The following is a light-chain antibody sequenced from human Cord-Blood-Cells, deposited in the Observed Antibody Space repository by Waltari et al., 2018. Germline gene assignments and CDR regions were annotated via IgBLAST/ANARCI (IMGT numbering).Light chain of an antibody. J-gene: IGKJ4*01. CDR1: QSISSD. V-gene: IGKV1-39*01. CDR3: QQSYSTPLT. Sequence: DIQMTQSPSSLSASVGDRVTITCRASQSISSDVNWYQQKPGKAPKLLIYAASSLQSGVPSRFSGSGSGTDFTLTISSLQPEDFATYYCQQSYSTPLTFGGVTKVEIK. CDR2: AAS.